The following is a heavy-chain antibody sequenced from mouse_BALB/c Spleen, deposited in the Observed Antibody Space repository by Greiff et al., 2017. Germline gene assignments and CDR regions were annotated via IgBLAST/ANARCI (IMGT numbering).Heavy chain of an antibody. CDR1: GYSFTGYF. CDR3: GGGYGNYVGFAY. V-gene: IGHV1-37*01. CDR2: INPYNGDT. Sequence: EVKLVESGPELVKPGASVKISCKASGYSFTGYFMNWVKQSHGKSLEWIGRINPYNGDTFYNQKFKGKATLTVDKSSSTAHMELLSLTSEDSAVYYCGGGYGNYVGFAYWGQGTLVTVSA. J-gene: IGHJ3*01. D-gene: IGHD2-1*01.